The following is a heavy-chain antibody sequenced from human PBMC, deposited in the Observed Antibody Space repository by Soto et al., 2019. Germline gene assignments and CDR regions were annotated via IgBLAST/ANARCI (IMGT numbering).Heavy chain of an antibody. V-gene: IGHV1-18*01. CDR1: GYTFTSYG. Sequence: ASVKVSCKASGYTFTSYGISWVRQAPGQGLEWMGWISAYNGNTNYAQKLQGRVTMTTDTSTSTAYMELRSLRSDDTAVYYCASSAGYSGPTYYFDYWGQGTLVTVSS. D-gene: IGHD1-26*01. J-gene: IGHJ4*02. CDR2: ISAYNGNT. CDR3: ASSAGYSGPTYYFDY.